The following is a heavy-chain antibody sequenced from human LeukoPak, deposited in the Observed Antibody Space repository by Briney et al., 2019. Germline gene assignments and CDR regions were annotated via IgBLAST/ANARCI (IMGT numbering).Heavy chain of an antibody. CDR2: IYYSGST. V-gene: IGHV4-59*08. D-gene: IGHD4-17*01. CDR3: ARLDYGDYFWFDP. CDR1: GGSISSYY. J-gene: IGHJ5*02. Sequence: SETLSLTCTVSGGSISSYYWSWIRQPPGKGLEWIGYIYYSGSTNYNPSLKSRVTISVDTSKNQFSLKLSSVTAADTAVYYCARLDYGDYFWFDPWGQGTLVTASS.